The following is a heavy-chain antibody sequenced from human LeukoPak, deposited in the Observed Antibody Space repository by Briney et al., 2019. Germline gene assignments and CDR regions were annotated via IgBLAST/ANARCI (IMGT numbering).Heavy chain of an antibody. Sequence: GGSLRLSCAASGFTVSSNYMSWVRQAPGKGLEWVSVIYSGGSTYYADSVKGRFTISRDNSKNTLYLQMNSLRAEDTAVYYCARDRRGYSSSWGGLYGMDVWGQGTTVTVSS. D-gene: IGHD6-13*01. CDR1: GFTVSSNY. V-gene: IGHV3-66*01. J-gene: IGHJ6*02. CDR2: IYSGGST. CDR3: ARDRRGYSSSWGGLYGMDV.